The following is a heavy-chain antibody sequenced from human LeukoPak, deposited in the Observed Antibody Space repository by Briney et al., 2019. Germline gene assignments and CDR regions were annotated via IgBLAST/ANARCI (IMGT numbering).Heavy chain of an antibody. D-gene: IGHD6-13*01. V-gene: IGHV4-59*01. CDR3: ARDHLRRKQQLNYYYSYGMDV. CDR1: GGSISSYY. J-gene: IGHJ6*02. Sequence: SETLSLTCTVSGGSISSYYWSWIRQPPGKGLEWIGYIYYSGSTNYNPSLKSRVTISVDTSKNQFSLKLSSVTAADTAVYYCARDHLRRKQQLNYYYSYGMDVWGRGTTVTVSS. CDR2: IYYSGST.